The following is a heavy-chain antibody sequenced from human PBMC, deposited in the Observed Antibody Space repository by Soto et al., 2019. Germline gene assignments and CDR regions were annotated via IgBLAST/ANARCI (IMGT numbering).Heavy chain of an antibody. Sequence: PGESLKISCKGSGYSFTSYWISWVRQMPGKGLEWMGRIDPSDSYTNYSPSFQGHVTISADKSISTAYLQWSSLKAPDTAMYYCARHRAFYDFWSGYSKADYWGQGTLVTVSS. CDR1: GYSFTSYW. V-gene: IGHV5-10-1*01. D-gene: IGHD3-3*01. CDR3: ARHRAFYDFWSGYSKADY. CDR2: IDPSDSYT. J-gene: IGHJ4*02.